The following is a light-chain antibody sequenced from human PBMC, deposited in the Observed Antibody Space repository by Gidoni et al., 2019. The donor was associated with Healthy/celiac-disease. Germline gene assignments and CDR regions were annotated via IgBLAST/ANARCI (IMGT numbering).Light chain of an antibody. V-gene: IGKV1-5*03. CDR1: QSISSW. J-gene: IGKJ1*01. CDR3: KQYRT. CDR2: KAS. Sequence: DIQMTQSPSTLSASVGDRGTITCRASQSISSWLAWYQQKPGKAPKLLIDKASSLESGVPSRFSGSGSATEFTLTISSLQPDDFANYYCKQYRTFGQGTKVEIK.